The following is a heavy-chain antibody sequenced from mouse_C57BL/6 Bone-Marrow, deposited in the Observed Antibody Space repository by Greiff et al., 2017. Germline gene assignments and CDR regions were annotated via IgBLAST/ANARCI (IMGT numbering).Heavy chain of an antibody. V-gene: IGHV1-72*01. J-gene: IGHJ3*01. Sequence: QVQLQQPGAELVKPGASVQMSCKASGYTFNSYWMHWVKQRPGRGLEWIGRIVPNSGGTKYNEKFKSKATLTVDKPSSTTYMQLSSLTSEDSAVYDYSREGFAYWGQGTLVTVSA. CDR3: SREGFAY. CDR1: GYTFNSYW. CDR2: IVPNSGGT.